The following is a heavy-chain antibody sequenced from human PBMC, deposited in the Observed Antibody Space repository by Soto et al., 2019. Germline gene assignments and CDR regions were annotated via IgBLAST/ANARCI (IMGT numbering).Heavy chain of an antibody. CDR2: ISSSSSTI. D-gene: IGHD5-18*01. CDR1: GFTFSSYS. Sequence: EVQLVESGGGLVQPGGSLRLSCAASGFTFSSYSMNWVRQAPGKGLEWVSYISSSSSTIYYADSVKGRFTISRDNAKNSLDLQMNSLRAEDTAVYYCPRALGDTAIVLLYYFDYWGQGTLVTVSS. CDR3: PRALGDTAIVLLYYFDY. J-gene: IGHJ4*02. V-gene: IGHV3-48*01.